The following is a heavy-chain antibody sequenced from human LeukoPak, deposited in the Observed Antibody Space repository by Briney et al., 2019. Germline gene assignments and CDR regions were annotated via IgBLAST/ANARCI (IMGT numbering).Heavy chain of an antibody. CDR3: ARGRPITIFGVAPPRGFYFDY. V-gene: IGHV4-39*07. CDR1: GGSISSSSYY. D-gene: IGHD3-3*01. Sequence: SETLSLTCTVSGGSISSSSYYWGWIRQPPGKGLEWIGSIYYSGSTYYNPSLKSRVTISVDTSKNQFSLKLSSVTAADTAVYYCARGRPITIFGVAPPRGFYFDYWGQGTLVTVSS. CDR2: IYYSGST. J-gene: IGHJ4*02.